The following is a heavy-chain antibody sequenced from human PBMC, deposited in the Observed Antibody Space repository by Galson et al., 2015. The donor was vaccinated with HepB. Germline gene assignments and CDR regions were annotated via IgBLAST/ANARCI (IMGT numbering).Heavy chain of an antibody. D-gene: IGHD3-10*01. Sequence: SLRLSCAASGFTFSSYSMNWVRQAPGKGLEWVSYISSSSSTIYYADSVKGRFTISRDNAKNSLYLQMNSLRAEDTAVYYCARVPYGSGSYSAGPLNWFDPWGQGTLVTVSS. V-gene: IGHV3-48*04. J-gene: IGHJ5*02. CDR3: ARVPYGSGSYSAGPLNWFDP. CDR2: ISSSSSTI. CDR1: GFTFSSYS.